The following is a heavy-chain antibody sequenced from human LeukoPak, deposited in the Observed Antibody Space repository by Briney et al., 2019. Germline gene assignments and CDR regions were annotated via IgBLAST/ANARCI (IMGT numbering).Heavy chain of an antibody. Sequence: WGSLRLSCAASGFTFSSYEMNWFRRAPGEGLQWVSYITSSGSTTHHADSVKGRFTISRDNAKNSLYLQMNSLRAEDTAVYYCARDGTPNYSSGWVYMDVWGKGTTVTISS. CDR1: GFTFSSYE. CDR3: ARDGTPNYSSGWVYMDV. V-gene: IGHV3-48*03. J-gene: IGHJ6*03. D-gene: IGHD6-25*01. CDR2: ITSSGSTT.